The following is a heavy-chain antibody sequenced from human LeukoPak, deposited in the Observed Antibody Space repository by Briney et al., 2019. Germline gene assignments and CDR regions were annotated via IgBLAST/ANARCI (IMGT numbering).Heavy chain of an antibody. CDR2: ISGSGGST. D-gene: IGHD6-13*01. CDR3: AKKPVGRAAGYYFDY. CDR1: GFTFGSYA. V-gene: IGHV3-23*01. J-gene: IGHJ4*02. Sequence: PGASLRLSCAASGFTFGSYAMSWVRQAPGKGLEWVSAISGSGGSTYYADSVKGRFTISRDNSKNTLYLQMNSLRAEDTAVYYCAKKPVGRAAGYYFDYWGQGTLVTVSS.